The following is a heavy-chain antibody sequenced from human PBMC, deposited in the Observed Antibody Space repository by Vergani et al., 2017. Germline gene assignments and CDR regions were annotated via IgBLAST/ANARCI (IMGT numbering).Heavy chain of an antibody. CDR3: ATIGYRRWGYYFDY. CDR2: IYHTGSA. V-gene: IGHV4-38-2*01. CDR1: GYSITSGYY. D-gene: IGHD2-2*02. Sequence: QVQLLESGPGLLKPSETLSLTCSVSGYSITSGYYWGWIRQPPGRGLEWLGSIYHTGSAYYNPSLKSRVTVSVDTSLNQVSLKLNSVTAADTAVYYCATIGYRRWGYYFDYWGQGILGTVSS. J-gene: IGHJ4*02.